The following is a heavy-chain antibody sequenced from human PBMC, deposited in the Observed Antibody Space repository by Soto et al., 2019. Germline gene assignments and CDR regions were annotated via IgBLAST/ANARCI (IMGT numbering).Heavy chain of an antibody. D-gene: IGHD2-2*02. V-gene: IGHV1-69*06. J-gene: IGHJ5*02. CDR3: ARDAGYCSSTSCYMSWFDP. Sequence: SVKVSCKASGGTFSSYAISWLRQSAGQGLEWMGGIIPIFGTANYAQKFQGRVTITADKSTSTAYMELSSLRSEDTAVYYCARDAGYCSSTSCYMSWFDPWGQGTLVTVSS. CDR2: IIPIFGTA. CDR1: GGTFSSYA.